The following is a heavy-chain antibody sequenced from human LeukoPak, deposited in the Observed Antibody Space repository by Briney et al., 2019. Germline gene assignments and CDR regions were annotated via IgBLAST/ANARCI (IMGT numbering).Heavy chain of an antibody. CDR3: AASGSYSHDAFDI. CDR1: RFFFSAYP. D-gene: IGHD1-26*01. CDR2: ISAGGDLT. Sequence: PGGSLRLSCAASRFFFSAYPMGWVRRAPGRGLEWVSGISAGGDLTFHADPVKGRFTISRDNSKNTLYLQMNSLRADDTAEYYCAASGSYSHDAFDIWGQGTMVTVSS. V-gene: IGHV3-23*01. J-gene: IGHJ3*02.